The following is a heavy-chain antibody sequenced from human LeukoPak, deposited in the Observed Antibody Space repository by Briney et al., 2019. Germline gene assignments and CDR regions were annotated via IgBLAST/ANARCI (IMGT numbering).Heavy chain of an antibody. CDR3: AKAEFQWELIREAPTEYFQH. D-gene: IGHD1-26*01. J-gene: IGHJ1*01. CDR1: GFTFDDYA. Sequence: PGRSLRLSCAASGFTFDDYAMHWARQAPGKGLEWVSGISWNSGSIGYADSVKGRFTISRDNAKNSLYLQMNSLRAEDTALYYCAKAEFQWELIREAPTEYFQHWGQGTLVTVSS. V-gene: IGHV3-9*01. CDR2: ISWNSGSI.